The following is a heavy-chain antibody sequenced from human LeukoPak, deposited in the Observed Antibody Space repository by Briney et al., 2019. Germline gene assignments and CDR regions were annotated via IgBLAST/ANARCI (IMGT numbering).Heavy chain of an antibody. Sequence: GGSLRLSCAASAFTFSDYYMSWIRQAPGKRLEWVSYLSSSGSTIYYADSVKGRFTISRDNAKNSLYLQMNSLRAEDTAVYYCARVQELLAADASYFDYWGQGTLVTVSS. CDR3: ARVQELLAADASYFDY. D-gene: IGHD2-15*01. CDR2: LSSSGSTI. V-gene: IGHV3-11*01. J-gene: IGHJ4*02. CDR1: AFTFSDYY.